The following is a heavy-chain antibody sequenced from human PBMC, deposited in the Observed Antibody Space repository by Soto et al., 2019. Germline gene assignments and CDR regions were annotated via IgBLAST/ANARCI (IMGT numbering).Heavy chain of an antibody. CDR3: AEGRLEFTRSVDS. D-gene: IGHD3-3*01. J-gene: IGHJ4*02. CDR1: GFTFSTYG. CDR2: ISKDGNDQ. Sequence: QVQLVESGGGVVQPGTSLRLSCAASGFTFSTYGMHWVRQAPGRGLEWVAVISKDGNDQYYADSVKGRFTVFRDNSKNTLSPQMKSLRPVDTAFYYCAEGRLEFTRSVDSRGQGTLVTVSS. V-gene: IGHV3-30*18.